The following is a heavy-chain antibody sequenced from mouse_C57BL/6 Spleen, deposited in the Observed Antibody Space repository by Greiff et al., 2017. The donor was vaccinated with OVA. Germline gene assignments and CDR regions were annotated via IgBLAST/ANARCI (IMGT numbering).Heavy chain of an antibody. D-gene: IGHD1-1*01. CDR1: GYTFTDYE. V-gene: IGHV1-15*01. CDR2: IDPETGGT. Sequence: QVHVKQSGAELVRPGASVTLSCKASGYTFTDYEMHWVKQTPVHGLEWIGAIDPETGGTAYNQKFKGKAILTADKSSSTAYMELRSLTSEVSAVYYCTRSYYGSSHWGQGTTRPVSS. CDR3: TRSYYGSSH. J-gene: IGHJ2*01.